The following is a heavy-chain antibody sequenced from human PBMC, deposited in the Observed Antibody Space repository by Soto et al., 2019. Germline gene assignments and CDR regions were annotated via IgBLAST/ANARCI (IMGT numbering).Heavy chain of an antibody. V-gene: IGHV4-4*02. J-gene: IGHJ3*02. D-gene: IGHD3-16*02. Sequence: SETLSLTCAVSSGSISSSNWWSWVRQPPGKGLEWIGEIYHSGSTNYNPSLKSRVTISVDKSKNQFSLKLSSVTAADTAVYYCAREPAPGDYIWGSYRYTGHISGAFDIWGQGTMVTVSS. CDR2: IYHSGST. CDR1: SGSISSSNW. CDR3: AREPAPGDYIWGSYRYTGHISGAFDI.